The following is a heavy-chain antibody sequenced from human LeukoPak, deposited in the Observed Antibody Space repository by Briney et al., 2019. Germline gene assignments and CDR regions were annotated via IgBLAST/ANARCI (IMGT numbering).Heavy chain of an antibody. Sequence: PGGSLRLSCAASGFTFSNYAMSWVRQAPGKGLEWVSVIYSGGNTYYAGSVKGRFTISRDNSKNTLYLQMNSLRAEDTAVYYCARDRSMSLDYWGQGTLVTVSS. CDR2: IYSGGNT. CDR3: ARDRSMSLDY. J-gene: IGHJ4*02. D-gene: IGHD2/OR15-2a*01. CDR1: GFTFSNYA. V-gene: IGHV3-66*01.